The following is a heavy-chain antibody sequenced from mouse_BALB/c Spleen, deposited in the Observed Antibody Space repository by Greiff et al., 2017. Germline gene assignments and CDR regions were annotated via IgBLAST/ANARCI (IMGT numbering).Heavy chain of an antibody. V-gene: IGHV5-9-3*01. J-gene: IGHJ2*01. CDR3: ASDTTGVARDYFDY. D-gene: IGHD1-1*01. CDR2: ISSGGSYT. Sequence: EVQVVESGGGLVKPGGSLKLSCAASGFTFSSYAMSWVRQTPEKRLEWVATISSGGSYTYYPDSVKGRFTISRDNAKNTLYLQMSSLRSEDTAMYYCASDTTGVARDYFDYWGQGTTLTVSS. CDR1: GFTFSSYA.